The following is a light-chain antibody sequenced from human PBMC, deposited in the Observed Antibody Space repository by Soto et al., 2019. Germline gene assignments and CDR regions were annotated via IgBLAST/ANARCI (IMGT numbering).Light chain of an antibody. V-gene: IGLV2-14*01. CDR1: SSDVGTYNY. Sequence: QSVLTQPASVSGSPGQSITISCTGTSSDVGTYNYVSWYQHHPGEAPKLIIYEVSYRPSGVSNRFSGSKSGGTASLTISGLQAEDESDYYCSSFSSTPTYVFGTGTKVTVL. CDR2: EVS. J-gene: IGLJ1*01. CDR3: SSFSSTPTYV.